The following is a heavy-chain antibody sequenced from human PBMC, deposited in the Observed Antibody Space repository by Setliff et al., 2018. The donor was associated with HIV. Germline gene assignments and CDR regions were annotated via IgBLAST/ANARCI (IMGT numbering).Heavy chain of an antibody. CDR3: ARDDHYYDSGSYYSDWYFDL. V-gene: IGHV1-69*13. CDR2: IIPKFGTA. J-gene: IGHJ2*01. CDR1: GGTFSSYA. Sequence: GASVKVSCKASGGTFSSYAISWVRQAPGQGLEWMGGIIPKFGTANYAQKFQARVTITADESTSTAYMELSSLRSEDTAVYYCARDDHYYDSGSYYSDWYFDLWGRGTLVTVSS. D-gene: IGHD3-10*01.